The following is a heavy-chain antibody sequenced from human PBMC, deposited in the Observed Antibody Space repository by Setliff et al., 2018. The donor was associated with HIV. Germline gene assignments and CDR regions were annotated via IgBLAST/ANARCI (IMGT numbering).Heavy chain of an antibody. CDR1: GGSFSGYY. CDR2: INHGGST. J-gene: IGHJ3*01. Sequence: KPSETLSLTCAVYGGSFSGYYWSWIRQPPGKGLEWIGQINHGGSTNYNPSLKSRVTISIDTSKNQFSLNLSSVTAADTAVYYCASDYSSRHDAFDLWGQGTVVTVSS. V-gene: IGHV4-34*01. D-gene: IGHD6-13*01. CDR3: ASDYSSRHDAFDL.